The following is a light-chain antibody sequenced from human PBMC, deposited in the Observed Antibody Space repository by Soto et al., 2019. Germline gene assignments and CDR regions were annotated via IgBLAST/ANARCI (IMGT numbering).Light chain of an antibody. CDR1: HSISTY. CDR3: HQNYSISIP. J-gene: IGKJ5*01. V-gene: IGKV1-39*01. CDR2: AAS. Sequence: DIQMTQSPPSLSASVGDRVTITCRASHSISTYLNWYHQKPGKAPDLLIYAASSLQSGVPSRFSGSGYGRDFTLTITGVQPEDFATYYCHQNYSISIPFGQGTRL.